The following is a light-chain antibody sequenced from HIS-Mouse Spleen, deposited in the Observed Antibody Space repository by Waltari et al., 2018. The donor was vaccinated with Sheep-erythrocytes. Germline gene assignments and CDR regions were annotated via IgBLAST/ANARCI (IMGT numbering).Light chain of an antibody. CDR3: QAWDSSTVV. V-gene: IGLV3-1*01. Sequence: SYELTQPPSVSVSPGQTASITCSGDKLGDKYACWYQQKPGKSPVLVIYQDRKRPSGIPARFSGSNSGNTATLTISGTQAMDEADYYCQAWDSSTVVFGGGTKLTVL. J-gene: IGLJ2*01. CDR1: KLGDKY. CDR2: QDR.